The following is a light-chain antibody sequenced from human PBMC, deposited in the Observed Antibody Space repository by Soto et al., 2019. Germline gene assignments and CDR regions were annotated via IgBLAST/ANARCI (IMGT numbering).Light chain of an antibody. V-gene: IGKV1-39*01. CDR2: AAS. CDR3: QQSYSTMYT. CDR1: QSISSY. Sequence: DIQMTQSPSSLSASVGDRVTITCRASQSISSYLNWYQQKPGKAPKLLIYAASSLQSGVPSRFSDSGSGTDFTLTISSLQPEEFATYYCQQSYSTMYTFGQGTKLEIK. J-gene: IGKJ2*01.